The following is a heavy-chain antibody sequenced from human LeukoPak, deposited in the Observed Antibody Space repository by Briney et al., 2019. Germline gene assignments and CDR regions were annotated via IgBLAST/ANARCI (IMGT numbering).Heavy chain of an antibody. CDR1: GFTVSSNY. J-gene: IGHJ4*02. CDR3: ASAVKFGEFDY. V-gene: IGHV3-53*04. CDR2: IYSGGGT. D-gene: IGHD3-10*01. Sequence: GGSLRLSCAASGFTVSSNYMSWVRQAPGKGLEWVSVIYSGGGTYYADSVKGRFTISRHNSKNTLYLQMNSLRAEDTAVYYCASAVKFGEFDYWGQGTLVTVSS.